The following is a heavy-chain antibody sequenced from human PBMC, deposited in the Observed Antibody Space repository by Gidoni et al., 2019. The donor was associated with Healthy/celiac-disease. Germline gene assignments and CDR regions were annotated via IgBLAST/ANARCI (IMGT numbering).Heavy chain of an antibody. CDR1: GFTCGSYW. CDR2: IKQDGSEK. V-gene: IGHV3-7*03. J-gene: IGHJ6*02. CDR3: ARVNPPSDFWSGYYTGNYYYYGMDV. Sequence: EVLLVVSGGGLVQSRGSLRPCCAASGFTCGSYWMSWACQSPGKGLEWVANIKQDGSEKYYVDSVKGRFTISRDNAKNSLYLQMNSLRAEDTAVYYCARVNPPSDFWSGYYTGNYYYYGMDVWGQGTTVTVSS. D-gene: IGHD3-3*01.